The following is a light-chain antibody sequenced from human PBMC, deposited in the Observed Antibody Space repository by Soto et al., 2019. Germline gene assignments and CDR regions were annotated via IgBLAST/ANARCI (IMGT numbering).Light chain of an antibody. CDR2: DAS. Sequence: EIVMTQSPATLSVSPGDRATLSCRASHSVDSRLAWYQQKPGQAPRLLIYDASTRATGLPARFSGSGSGTEFTLTISSLQSEDFAVYYCQHYTNWPLTFGGRTKVEIK. J-gene: IGKJ4*01. CDR3: QHYTNWPLT. CDR1: HSVDSR. V-gene: IGKV3-15*01.